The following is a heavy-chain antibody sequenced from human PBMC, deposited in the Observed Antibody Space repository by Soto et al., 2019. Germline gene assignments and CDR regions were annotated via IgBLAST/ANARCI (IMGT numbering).Heavy chain of an antibody. V-gene: IGHV3-48*01. CDR1: GFSFSSYS. D-gene: IGHD2-15*01. CDR3: ARDREYCSGDKCYETGSAY. Sequence: EVQLVESGGGLVQPGGSLRLSCAASGFSFSSYSMNWVRQAPGKGLEWISYITRNSNIINYADSVKGRFTISRDNAKNSLHLQMHSLRADETAVYYCARDREYCSGDKCYETGSAYWGQGTLVTVSS. J-gene: IGHJ4*02. CDR2: ITRNSNII.